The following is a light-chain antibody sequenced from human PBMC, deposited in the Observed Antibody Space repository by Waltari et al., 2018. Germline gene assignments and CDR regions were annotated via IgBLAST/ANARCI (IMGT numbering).Light chain of an antibody. V-gene: IGLV2-23*03. CDR1: GTYIGGYKL. CDR2: EGS. J-gene: IGLJ2*01. CDR3: CSFASPNTVI. Sequence: SALTQPASVSGSPGQSITISCTGTGTYIGGYKLGTWYQQHPGRAPKLLGYEGSKRPSGVSSRFSGAKSGNTVSLTISGLQAEDEANYYCCSFASPNTVIFGGGTKLTVL.